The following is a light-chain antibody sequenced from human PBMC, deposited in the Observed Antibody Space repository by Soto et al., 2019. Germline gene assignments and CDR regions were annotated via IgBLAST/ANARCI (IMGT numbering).Light chain of an antibody. J-gene: IGKJ5*01. CDR1: QSVSSN. Sequence: EIVMTQSPATLSVSPGERATLSCRASQSVSSNLAWYQQKPGQAPRLLIYDASTRATGSPARFSGSGSGTEFTLTISSLQSEDFAVYYCQKYNNWLITFGQGTRLEIK. CDR2: DAS. CDR3: QKYNNWLIT. V-gene: IGKV3-15*01.